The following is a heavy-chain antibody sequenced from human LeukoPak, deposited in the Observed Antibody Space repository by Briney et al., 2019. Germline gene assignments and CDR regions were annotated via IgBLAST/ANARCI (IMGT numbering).Heavy chain of an antibody. CDR3: AREEGAHAFDY. D-gene: IGHD1-26*01. V-gene: IGHV1-46*01. CDR2: INPSGGST. Sequence: GESLKISCQGSGYTFTSYYMHWVRQAPGQGLEWMGIINPSGGSTSYAQKFQGRVTMTRDTSTSTVYMELSSLRSEDTAVYYCAREEGAHAFDYWGQGTLVTVSS. J-gene: IGHJ4*02. CDR1: GYTFTSYY.